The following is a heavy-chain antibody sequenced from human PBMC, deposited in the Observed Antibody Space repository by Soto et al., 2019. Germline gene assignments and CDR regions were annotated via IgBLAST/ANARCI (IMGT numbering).Heavy chain of an antibody. J-gene: IGHJ5*02. CDR3: ARDRTMIVADPDVFWFDP. D-gene: IGHD3-22*01. CDR2: ISSSSSYI. V-gene: IGHV3-21*01. CDR1: GFTFSSYS. Sequence: EVPLVESGGGLVKPGGSLRLSCAASGFTFSSYSMNWVRQAPGKGLEWVSSISSSSSYIYYADSVKGRFTISRDNAKNSLYLQMNSLRAEDTAVYYCARDRTMIVADPDVFWFDPWGQGTLVTVSS.